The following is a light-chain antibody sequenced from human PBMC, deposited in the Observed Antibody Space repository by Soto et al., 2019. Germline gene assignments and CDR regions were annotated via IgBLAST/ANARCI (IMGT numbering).Light chain of an antibody. V-gene: IGLV2-14*01. Sequence: QSALTQPASVSGSPGQSIPISCTGTSSDVGGYNYVSWYQQHPGKAPKLMIYEVSNRPSGVSNRFSGSKSGNTASLTISGLQADDEADYYCSSYTSSSTLNWVFGGGTKVTVL. CDR2: EVS. J-gene: IGLJ3*02. CDR1: SSDVGGYNY. CDR3: SSYTSSSTLNWV.